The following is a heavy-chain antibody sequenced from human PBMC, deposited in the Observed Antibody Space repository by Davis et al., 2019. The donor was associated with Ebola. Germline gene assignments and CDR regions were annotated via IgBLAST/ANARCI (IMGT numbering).Heavy chain of an antibody. CDR1: GYSFTSYW. V-gene: IGHV5-10-1*01. D-gene: IGHD6-6*01. Sequence: KVSCKGSGYSFTSYWISWVRQMPGKGLEWMGRIDPSDSYTNYSPPFQGHVTISADKSISTAYLQWSSLKASDTAMYYCARHHGEYSSSATFDYWGQGTLVTVSS. J-gene: IGHJ4*02. CDR3: ARHHGEYSSSATFDY. CDR2: IDPSDSYT.